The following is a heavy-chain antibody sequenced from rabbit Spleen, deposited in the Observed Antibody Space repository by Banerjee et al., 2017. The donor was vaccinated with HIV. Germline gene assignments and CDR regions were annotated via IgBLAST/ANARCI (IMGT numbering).Heavy chain of an antibody. Sequence: QSLEESGGDLVKPGASLTLTCTASGFSFSAGYYMCWVRQAPGKGLEWIGDIYPVFGITNYANWVKGRFTISSDNAQNTVDLQMNSLTPADTATYFCARNANGGWDLWGPGTLVTV. CDR1: GFSFSAGYY. J-gene: IGHJ6*01. V-gene: IGHV1S40*01. D-gene: IGHD4-1*01. CDR3: ARNANGGWDL. CDR2: IYPVFGIT.